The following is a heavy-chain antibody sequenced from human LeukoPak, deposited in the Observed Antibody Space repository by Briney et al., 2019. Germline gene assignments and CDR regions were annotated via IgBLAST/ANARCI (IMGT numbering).Heavy chain of an antibody. CDR1: GFTFNSYA. D-gene: IGHD2-15*01. J-gene: IGHJ5*02. V-gene: IGHV3-30*04. CDR2: ISYDGSNE. Sequence: GGSLRLSCAASGFTFNSYAMHWVRQAPGKGLEWVAVISYDGSNEYYADSVKGRFTISRDNSKNTPYLQMNSLRPEDTAVYYCAREAPGYCSGGSCSNWFDPWGQGTLVTVSS. CDR3: AREAPGYCSGGSCSNWFDP.